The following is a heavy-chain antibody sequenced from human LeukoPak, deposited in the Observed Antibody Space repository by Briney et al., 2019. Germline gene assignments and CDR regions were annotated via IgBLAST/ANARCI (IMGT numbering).Heavy chain of an antibody. Sequence: PSQTPSLTCTVSGGSISSGGYYWSWIRQHPGKGLEWIGYIYYSGATNYNPSLKSRVTMSVDTSKHQFSLKLSSVTAADTAVYYCARVGSYCFEYWGQGTLVTVSS. CDR3: ARVGSYCFEY. CDR1: GGSISSGGYY. CDR2: IYYSGAT. V-gene: IGHV4-31*03. J-gene: IGHJ4*02. D-gene: IGHD3-10*01.